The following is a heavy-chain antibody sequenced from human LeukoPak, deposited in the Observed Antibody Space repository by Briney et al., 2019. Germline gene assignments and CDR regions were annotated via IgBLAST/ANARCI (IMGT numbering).Heavy chain of an antibody. D-gene: IGHD6-19*01. CDR1: GFTFSSYS. CDR3: ARDYRSSSGWTVDY. V-gene: IGHV3-48*02. CDR2: ISSSSSTI. J-gene: IGHJ4*02. Sequence: GGSLRLSCAASGFTFSSYSMDWVRQAPGKGLEWVSYISSSSSTIYYADSVKGRFTISRDNAKNSLYLQMNSLRDEDTAVYYCARDYRSSSGWTVDYWGQGTLVTVSS.